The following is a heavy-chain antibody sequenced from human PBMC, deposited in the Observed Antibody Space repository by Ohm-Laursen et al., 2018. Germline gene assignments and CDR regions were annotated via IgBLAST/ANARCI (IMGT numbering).Heavy chain of an antibody. J-gene: IGHJ6*02. V-gene: IGHV1-69*01. CDR2: IIPVFGTP. Sequence: ESSVKVSCKASGGTFGTYAISWVRQAPGQGLEWMGGIIPVFGTPKYAQRFQGRVTMTAGESPITAYMELSSLRSDDTAVYYCARDRSPTPSIVVVPSAIYGLDVWGQGTTVTVSS. D-gene: IGHD2-2*01. CDR3: ARDRSPTPSIVVVPSAIYGLDV. CDR1: GGTFGTYA.